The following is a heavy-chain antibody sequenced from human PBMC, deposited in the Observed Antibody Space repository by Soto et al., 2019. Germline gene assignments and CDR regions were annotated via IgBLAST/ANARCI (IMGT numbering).Heavy chain of an antibody. CDR3: ARVCLTYYYNGMDV. Sequence: SETLSLTCTVSGGSISSYYWSWIRQPPGKGLEWIGYIYYSGSTNYNPSLKSRVTISVDTSKNQFSLKLSSVTAADTAVYYCARVCLTYYYNGMDVWGPGTTVTVSS. CDR2: IYYSGST. V-gene: IGHV4-59*08. J-gene: IGHJ6*02. CDR1: GGSISSYY. D-gene: IGHD3-16*01.